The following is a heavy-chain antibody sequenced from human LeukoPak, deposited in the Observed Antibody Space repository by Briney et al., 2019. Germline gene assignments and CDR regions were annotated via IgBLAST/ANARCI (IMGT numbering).Heavy chain of an antibody. CDR3: ASLYGSGPNWFDP. CDR2: ISSISATI. V-gene: IGHV3-48*01. D-gene: IGHD3-10*01. Sequence: GGSLRLTCAASGFTFSSYSMNWVRQAPGKGLEWVSYISSISATIYYADSVKGRFTISRDNAKNSLYLQMNSLRAEDTAVYYCASLYGSGPNWFDPWGQGTLVTVSS. CDR1: GFTFSSYS. J-gene: IGHJ5*02.